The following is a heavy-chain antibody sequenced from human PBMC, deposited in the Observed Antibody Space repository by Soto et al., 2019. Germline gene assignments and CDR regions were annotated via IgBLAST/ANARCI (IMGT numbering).Heavy chain of an antibody. Sequence: SETLSLTCTVSGGSISSSSYYWGWIRQPPGKGLEWIGSIYYSGSTYYNPSLKSRVTISVDTSKNQFSLKLSSVTAADTAVYYCARTGGSITMLTKWFDPWGQGTLVTVSS. CDR1: GGSISSSSYY. V-gene: IGHV4-39*01. D-gene: IGHD3-10*01. J-gene: IGHJ5*02. CDR2: IYYSGST. CDR3: ARTGGSITMLTKWFDP.